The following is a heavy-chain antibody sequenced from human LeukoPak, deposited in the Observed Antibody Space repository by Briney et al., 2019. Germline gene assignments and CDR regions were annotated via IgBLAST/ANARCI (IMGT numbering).Heavy chain of an antibody. J-gene: IGHJ4*02. D-gene: IGHD2-2*01. CDR2: IYYSGST. CDR1: GGSISSSSYY. CDR3: ASSYLLPAAMGFDY. V-gene: IGHV4-39*07. Sequence: SETLSLTCTVSGGSISSSSYYWGWIRQPPGKGLEWIGSIYYSGSTYYNPSLKSRVTISVDTSKNQFSLKLSSVTAADTAVYYCASSYLLPAAMGFDYWGQGTLVTVSS.